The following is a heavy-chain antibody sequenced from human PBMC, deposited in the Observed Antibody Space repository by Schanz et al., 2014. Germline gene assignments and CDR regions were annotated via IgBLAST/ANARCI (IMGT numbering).Heavy chain of an antibody. V-gene: IGHV4-4*02. CDR3: TRSTLWSYDV. CDR1: GGSISSGVW. Sequence: QVQLRQWGPGLVKPSGTLSLTCVVSGGSISSGVWWTWARQSPGKGLEWIGEIFHSGTTNYNPSPGSRLTISVEKSKNQFSLILSSLTAADTAVYYCTRSTLWSYDVWGRGTMVIVSS. D-gene: IGHD2-21*01. CDR2: IFHSGTT. J-gene: IGHJ3*01.